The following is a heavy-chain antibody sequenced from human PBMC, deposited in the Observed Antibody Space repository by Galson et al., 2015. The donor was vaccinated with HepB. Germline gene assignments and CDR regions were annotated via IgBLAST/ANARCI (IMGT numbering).Heavy chain of an antibody. J-gene: IGHJ4*02. V-gene: IGHV1-46*03. D-gene: IGHD2-21*02. CDR2: ITPSGGST. Sequence: SVKVSCKVSGFTFTSYYMHWVRQAPGQGLEWMGVITPSGGSTSYAQKFQGRVTMTRDTSTSTVYMELSSLRTEDTAVYYCARVGGCGADCPQGGFLDYWGQGTLVTVSS. CDR1: GFTFTSYY. CDR3: ARVGGCGADCPQGGFLDY.